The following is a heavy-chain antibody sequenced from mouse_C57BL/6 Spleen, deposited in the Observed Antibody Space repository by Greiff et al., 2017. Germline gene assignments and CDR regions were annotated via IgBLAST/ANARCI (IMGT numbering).Heavy chain of an antibody. CDR3: ARPYYSNYEKGNYFDY. V-gene: IGHV1-26*01. CDR1: GYTFTDYY. D-gene: IGHD2-5*01. Sequence: EVQLQQSGPELVKPGASVKISCKASGYTFTDYYMNWVKQSHGKSLEWIGDINPNNGGTSYNQKFKGKATLTVDKSSSTAYMELRSLTSEDSAVYYCARPYYSNYEKGNYFDYWGQGTTLTVSS. J-gene: IGHJ2*01. CDR2: INPNNGGT.